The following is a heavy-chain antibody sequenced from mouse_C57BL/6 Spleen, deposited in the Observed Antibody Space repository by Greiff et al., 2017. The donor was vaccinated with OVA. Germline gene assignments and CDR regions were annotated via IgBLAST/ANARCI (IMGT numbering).Heavy chain of an antibody. CDR3: ARWDGNFGFAY. CDR2: INPNNGGT. V-gene: IGHV1-26*01. D-gene: IGHD2-1*01. J-gene: IGHJ3*01. Sequence: EVQLQQSGPELVKPGASVKISCKASGYTFTDYYMNWVKQSHGKSLEWIGDINPNNGGTSYNQKFKGKATLTVDKSSSTAYMELRSLTSEDSAVYYCARWDGNFGFAYWGQGTLVTVSA. CDR1: GYTFTDYY.